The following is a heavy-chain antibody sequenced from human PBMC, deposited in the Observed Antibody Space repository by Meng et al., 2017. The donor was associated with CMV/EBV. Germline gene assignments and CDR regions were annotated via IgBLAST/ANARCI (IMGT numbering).Heavy chain of an antibody. Sequence: HLPESGPGLVKPSGTLSLTRTVSGGSISSSSYYWGWIRQPPGKGLEWIGSIYYSGSTYYNPSLKSRVTISVDTSKNQFSLKLSSVTAADTAVYYCARGDYGDYPGYWGQGTLVTVSS. CDR3: ARGDYGDYPGY. CDR2: IYYSGST. CDR1: GGSISSSSYY. J-gene: IGHJ4*02. V-gene: IGHV4-39*07. D-gene: IGHD4-17*01.